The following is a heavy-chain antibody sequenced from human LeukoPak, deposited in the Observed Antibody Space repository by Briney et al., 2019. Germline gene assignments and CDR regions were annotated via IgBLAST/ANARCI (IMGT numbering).Heavy chain of an antibody. D-gene: IGHD2-8*02. CDR1: GFTFSSYG. V-gene: IGHV3-30*18. Sequence: RSLRLSCAASGFTFSSYGMHWVRQAPGKGLEWVAVISYDGSNKYYADSVKGRFTISRDNSKNTLYLQMNSLRAEDTAVYYCAKDMGSGGYYGMDVWGKGTTVTVSS. J-gene: IGHJ6*04. CDR3: AKDMGSGGYYGMDV. CDR2: ISYDGSNK.